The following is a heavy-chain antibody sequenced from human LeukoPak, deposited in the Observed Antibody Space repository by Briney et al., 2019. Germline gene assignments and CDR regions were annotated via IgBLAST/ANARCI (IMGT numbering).Heavy chain of an antibody. CDR2: ISYDGSNK. V-gene: IGHV3-30-3*01. J-gene: IGHJ6*02. CDR1: GFTFSSYA. D-gene: IGHD6-13*01. CDR3: ARDGDSSSWGVHFYYYYGMDV. Sequence: AGGSLRLSCAASGFTFSSYAMHWVRQAPGKGLEWVAVISYDGSNKYYADSVKGRFTISRDNSKNTLYLQMNSLRAEDTAVYYCARDGDSSSWGVHFYYYYGMDVWGQGTTVTVSS.